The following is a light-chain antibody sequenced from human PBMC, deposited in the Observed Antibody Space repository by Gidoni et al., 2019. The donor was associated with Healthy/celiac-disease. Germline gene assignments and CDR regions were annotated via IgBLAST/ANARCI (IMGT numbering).Light chain of an antibody. V-gene: IGLV3-21*02. CDR3: QVWDSTSDPYV. CDR2: DDT. J-gene: IGLJ1*01. CDR1: NIGSKY. Sequence: SYVVTQPPSVSVAPGQTATITCGGNNIGSKYVHWYQQKPGQAPVLVVYDDTNRPSGIPERFSGSNSGNTATLTISRVEAGDEADFYCQVWDSTSDPYVFGPGTKVTVL.